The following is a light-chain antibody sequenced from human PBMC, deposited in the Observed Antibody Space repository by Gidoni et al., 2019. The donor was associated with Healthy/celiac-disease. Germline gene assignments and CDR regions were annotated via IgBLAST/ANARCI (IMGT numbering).Light chain of an antibody. CDR3: AAWDDSLSAHVV. V-gene: IGLV1-47*01. J-gene: IGLJ2*01. CDR2: RNN. CDR1: SSNIGSNY. Sequence: QSVLTQPPSASGTPGPGFTIPCSGSSSNIGSNYVYWYQQLPRTAPKLLIYRNNQRPSGVPDRFSGSKSGTSASLAISGLRSEDEADYYCAAWDDSLSAHVVFGGGTKLTVL.